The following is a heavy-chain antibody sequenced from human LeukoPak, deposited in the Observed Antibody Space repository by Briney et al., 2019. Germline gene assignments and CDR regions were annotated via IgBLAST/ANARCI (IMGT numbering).Heavy chain of an antibody. CDR3: AKGYSSGWYYFDY. CDR2: ISWNSGSI. D-gene: IGHD6-19*01. V-gene: IGHV3-9*03. Sequence: GGSLRLSCAASGFTFDDYAMHWVRQAPGKGLEWVSGISWNSGSIGYADSLKGRFTISRDNAKNSLYLQMNSLRAEDMALYYCAKGYSSGWYYFDYWGQGTLVTVSS. CDR1: GFTFDDYA. J-gene: IGHJ4*02.